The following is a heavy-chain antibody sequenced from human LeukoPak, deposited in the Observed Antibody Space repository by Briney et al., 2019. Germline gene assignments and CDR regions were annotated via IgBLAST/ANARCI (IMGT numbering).Heavy chain of an antibody. J-gene: IGHJ4*02. CDR1: GGSISSYY. V-gene: IGHV4-59*01. D-gene: IGHD6-19*01. CDR2: IYYSGST. Sequence: SETLSLTCTVSGGSISSYYWSWIRQPPGKGLEWIGYIYYSGSTNYNPPLRSRVTISVDTSKNQFSLKLSSVTAADTAVYYCAREGWNYLDYWGQGTLVTVSS. CDR3: AREGWNYLDY.